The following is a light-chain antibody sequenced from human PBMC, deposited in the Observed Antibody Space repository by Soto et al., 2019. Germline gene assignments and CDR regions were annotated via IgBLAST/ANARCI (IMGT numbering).Light chain of an antibody. Sequence: DIHMTLSPSSLSASVGDRVTITCRASHSVSRSLNWYQQKPGSAPKLRIYTASSLQSGVPSRYSCSGTGTDFTLTISSRQPEDFETYYCQQSYSTRNTFGQGTRLEIK. CDR1: HSVSRS. J-gene: IGKJ5*01. CDR2: TAS. CDR3: QQSYSTRNT. V-gene: IGKV1-39*01.